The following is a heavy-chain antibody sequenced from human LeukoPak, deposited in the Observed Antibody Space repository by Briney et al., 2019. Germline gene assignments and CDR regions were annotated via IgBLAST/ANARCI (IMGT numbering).Heavy chain of an antibody. CDR2: IYYSGST. V-gene: IGHV4-31*03. Sequence: SQTLSLTCTVSGDSINSGGYYWGWIRQHPGKGLEWIGYIYYSGSTYYNPSLKSRVTISVDTSKNQFSLKLSSVTAADTAVYYCARDLLGYCSGGSCYSGYFDYWGQGTLVTVSS. J-gene: IGHJ4*02. CDR3: ARDLLGYCSGGSCYSGYFDY. CDR1: GDSINSGGYY. D-gene: IGHD2-15*01.